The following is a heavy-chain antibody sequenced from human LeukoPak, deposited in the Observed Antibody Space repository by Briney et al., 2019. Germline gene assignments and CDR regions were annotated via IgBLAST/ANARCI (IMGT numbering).Heavy chain of an antibody. CDR2: ISYDGSNK. D-gene: IGHD3-22*01. CDR1: GFTFSSYG. J-gene: IGHJ6*02. V-gene: IGHV3-30*18. CDR3: AKDSFYDSSGYQEDYYYYGMDV. Sequence: GGSLRLSCAASGFTFSSYGMHWVRQAPGKGLEWVAVISYDGSNKYYADSVKGRFTISRDNSKNTLYLQMNSLRAEDTAVYYCAKDSFYDSSGYQEDYYYYGMDVWGQGTTVTVSS.